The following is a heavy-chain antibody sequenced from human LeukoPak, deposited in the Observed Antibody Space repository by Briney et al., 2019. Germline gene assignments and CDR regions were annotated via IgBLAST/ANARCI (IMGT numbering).Heavy chain of an antibody. CDR1: GYTFTGYY. J-gene: IGHJ4*02. CDR2: INPNSGGT. Sequence: ASVKVSCKASGYTFTGYYMHWVRQAPGPGLEWMGRINPNSGGTNYAQKFQGRVTMTRDTSTSTAYMELSRLKSDDTAVYYCARDFEAIAGFDYWGQGTLVTVSS. D-gene: IGHD6-13*01. V-gene: IGHV1-2*06. CDR3: ARDFEAIAGFDY.